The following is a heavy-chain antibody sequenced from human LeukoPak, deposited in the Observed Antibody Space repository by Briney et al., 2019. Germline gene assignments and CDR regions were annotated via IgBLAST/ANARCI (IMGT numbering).Heavy chain of an antibody. Sequence: GASVEVSCKASGYTFTSYYMHWVRQAPGQGLEWMGIINPSGGSTSYAQKFQGRVTMTRDTSTSTVYMELSSLRSEDTAVYYCARDWPSEEAAGTGVDYWGQGTLVTVSS. CDR2: INPSGGST. V-gene: IGHV1-46*01. D-gene: IGHD6-13*01. CDR1: GYTFTSYY. J-gene: IGHJ4*02. CDR3: ARDWPSEEAAGTGVDY.